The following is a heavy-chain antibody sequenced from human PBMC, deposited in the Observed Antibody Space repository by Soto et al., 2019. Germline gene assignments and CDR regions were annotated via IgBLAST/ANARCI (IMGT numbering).Heavy chain of an antibody. CDR3: ARSPGRGGYNRFEY. CDR1: GFSFSIYS. D-gene: IGHD2-15*01. J-gene: IGHJ4*02. V-gene: IGHV3-21*01. Sequence: PGGSLRLSCAASGFSFSIYSMSWVRQAPGKGLEWVSAISSSSTYIYYADSVKGRFTISRDNAKNSLYLQMNSLRAEDTAVYYCARSPGRGGYNRFEYWGQGALVTVSS. CDR2: ISSSSTYI.